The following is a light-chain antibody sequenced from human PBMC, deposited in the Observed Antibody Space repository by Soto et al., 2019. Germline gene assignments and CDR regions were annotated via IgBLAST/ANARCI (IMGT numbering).Light chain of an antibody. J-gene: IGKJ3*01. Sequence: EIVVTQSPGTLSLSPGESATLSCRASQSISSSFFAWYQHKPGQAPRLLIYGTSNRATGIPHGFSGSGSGTDFTLIISRMEPEDFAVYYCQQYGSSPFTFGPGTKVDI. V-gene: IGKV3-20*01. CDR3: QQYGSSPFT. CDR1: QSISSSF. CDR2: GTS.